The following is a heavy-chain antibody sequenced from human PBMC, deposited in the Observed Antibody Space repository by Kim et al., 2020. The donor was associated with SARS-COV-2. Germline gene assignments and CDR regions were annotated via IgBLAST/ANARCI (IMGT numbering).Heavy chain of an antibody. V-gene: IGHV3-23*01. Sequence: ESVKGRFTISRDNSKNTLYLQMNSLRAEDTAVYYCAKGWDYYDSSGSLDYWGQGTLVTVSS. D-gene: IGHD3-22*01. CDR3: AKGWDYYDSSGSLDY. J-gene: IGHJ4*02.